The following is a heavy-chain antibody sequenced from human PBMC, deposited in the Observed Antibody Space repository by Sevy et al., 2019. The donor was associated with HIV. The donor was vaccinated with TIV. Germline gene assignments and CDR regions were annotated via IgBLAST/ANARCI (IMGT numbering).Heavy chain of an antibody. Sequence: GGSLRLSCTASGFTFTDYVMNGVRQAPRRGLEWVSSIGGSGGSTHYADSVKGRFTISRDNSKNTLYLQMNSLRAEDTAVYYCATDRISDWFFDSWGQGTLVTVSS. D-gene: IGHD3-9*01. CDR2: IGGSGGST. J-gene: IGHJ4*02. CDR3: ATDRISDWFFDS. V-gene: IGHV3-23*01. CDR1: GFTFTDYV.